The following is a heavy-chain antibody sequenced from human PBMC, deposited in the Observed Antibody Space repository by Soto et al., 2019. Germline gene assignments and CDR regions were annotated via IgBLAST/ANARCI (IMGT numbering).Heavy chain of an antibody. V-gene: IGHV4-30-4*01. CDR1: GGSVSSGDYY. CDR3: ARADFRADRWFDP. J-gene: IGHJ5*02. Sequence: SETLSLTCTVSGGSVSSGDYYWSWIRQPPGKGLEWIGYIYYSGSTYYNPSLKSRVTISVDTSKNQFSLKLSSVTAADTAVYYCARADFRADRWFDPWGQGTLVTVSS. D-gene: IGHD3-3*01. CDR2: IYYSGST.